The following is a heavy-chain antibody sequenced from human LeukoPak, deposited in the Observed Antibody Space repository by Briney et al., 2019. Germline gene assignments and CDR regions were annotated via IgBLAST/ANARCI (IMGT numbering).Heavy chain of an antibody. CDR3: ARERVVAAAPNWYFDL. Sequence: ASVKVSCKAPGYTFTSYYMHWVRQAPGQGPEWMGIINPSGGSTSYAQKFQGRVTMTRDTSTSTVYMELSSLRSEDTAVYYCARERVVAAAPNWYFDLWGRGTLVTVSS. D-gene: IGHD6-13*01. CDR2: INPSGGST. CDR1: GYTFTSYY. V-gene: IGHV1-46*01. J-gene: IGHJ2*01.